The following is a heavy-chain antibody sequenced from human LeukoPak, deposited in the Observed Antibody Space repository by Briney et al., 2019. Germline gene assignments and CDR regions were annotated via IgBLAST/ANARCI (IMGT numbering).Heavy chain of an antibody. CDR2: INHSGST. CDR3: ELYYYDSSGYYHDAFDI. J-gene: IGHJ3*02. Sequence: SETLSLTCTVSGGSISSYYWSWIRQPPRKGLEWIGEINHSGSTNYNPSLKSRVTISVDTSKNQLSLKLSSVTAADTAVYYCELYYYDSSGYYHDAFDIWGQGTMVTVSS. V-gene: IGHV4-34*01. CDR1: GGSISSYY. D-gene: IGHD3-22*01.